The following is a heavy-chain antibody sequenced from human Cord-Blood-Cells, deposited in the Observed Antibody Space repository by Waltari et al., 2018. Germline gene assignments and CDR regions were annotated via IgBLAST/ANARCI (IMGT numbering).Heavy chain of an antibody. Sequence: QVQLVQSGAEVKKPGSSVKVSCKASGGTFSSYAISWVRQAPGQGLEWLGGIIPISGTANYAQKCQGRVTITADESTSTAYMELSSLRSEDTAVYYCARLSSDCSGGSCYYFDYWGQGTLVTVSS. CDR1: GGTFSSYA. V-gene: IGHV1-69*12. J-gene: IGHJ4*02. CDR2: IIPISGTA. D-gene: IGHD2-15*01. CDR3: ARLSSDCSGGSCYYFDY.